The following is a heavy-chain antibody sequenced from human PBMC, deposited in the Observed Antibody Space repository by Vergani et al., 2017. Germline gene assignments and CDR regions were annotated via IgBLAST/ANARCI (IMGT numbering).Heavy chain of an antibody. CDR3: NYLGYYDSSGYYFTRLFDY. CDR2: ISGSGGST. J-gene: IGHJ4*02. CDR1: GFTFSSYA. V-gene: IGHV3-23*01. D-gene: IGHD3-22*01. Sequence: EVQLLESGGGLVQPGGSLRLSCAASGFTFSSYAMSWVRQAPGKGLEWVSAISGSGGSTYYADSVKGRFPISRDNSKNTLYLQMNSLRAEDTAVYYCNYLGYYDSSGYYFTRLFDYWGQGTLVTVSS.